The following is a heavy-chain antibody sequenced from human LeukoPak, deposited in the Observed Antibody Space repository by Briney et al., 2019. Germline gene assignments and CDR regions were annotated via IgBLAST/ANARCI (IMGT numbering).Heavy chain of an antibody. CDR3: ARDYYDSSAGPSH. CDR2: INPSGGST. Sequence: GASVKVSCKASGYTFSTSAMHWVRQAPGQRLEWMGIINPSGGSTSYAQKFQGRVTMTRDTSTSTVYMELSSLRSEDTAVYYCARDYYDSSAGPSHWGQGTLVTVSS. V-gene: IGHV1-46*01. D-gene: IGHD3-22*01. J-gene: IGHJ4*02. CDR1: GYTFSTSA.